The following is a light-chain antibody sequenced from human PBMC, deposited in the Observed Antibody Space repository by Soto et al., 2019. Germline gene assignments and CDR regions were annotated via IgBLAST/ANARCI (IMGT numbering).Light chain of an antibody. CDR1: QSLLHSNGYNY. V-gene: IGKV2-28*01. CDR3: MQALQTSIT. CDR2: LGS. Sequence: DIVMAQSPLSLPFTPGEPSSISCRSSQSLLHSNGYNYLDWYLQKPGQSPQLLIYLGSNRASGVPDRFSGSGSGTDFTLKISRVEAEDVGVYYCMQALQTSITFGQGTRLEI. J-gene: IGKJ5*01.